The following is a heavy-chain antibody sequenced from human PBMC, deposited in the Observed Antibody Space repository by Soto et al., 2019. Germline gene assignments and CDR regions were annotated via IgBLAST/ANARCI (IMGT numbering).Heavy chain of an antibody. CDR3: ASDLRRVLVGWELPNDDFDL. CDR1: GFTFSSYA. CDR2: ISYDGSNK. D-gene: IGHD1-26*01. Sequence: QVQLVESGGGVVQPGRSLRLSCAASGFTFSSYAMHWVRQAPGKGLEWVAVISYDGSNKYYADSVKGRFTISRDNSKNTLYLQMNSLRAEDTAGYYCASDLRRVLVGWELPNDDFDLWGQGTMVTVSS. J-gene: IGHJ3*01. V-gene: IGHV3-30-3*01.